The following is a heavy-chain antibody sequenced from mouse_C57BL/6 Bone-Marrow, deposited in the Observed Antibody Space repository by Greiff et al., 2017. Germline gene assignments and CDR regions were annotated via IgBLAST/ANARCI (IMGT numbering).Heavy chain of an antibody. CDR1: GFNIKDDY. Sequence: EVQLQQSGAELVRPGASVKLSCTASGFNIKDDYMHWVKQRPEQGLEWIGWIDPANGDTAYASKFQGKATITADTSSNTAYLQLSSLTSEDTAVYYCASDGSCYEAMDYWGQGTSVTVSS. CDR2: IDPANGDT. D-gene: IGHD1-1*01. CDR3: ASDGSCYEAMDY. J-gene: IGHJ4*01. V-gene: IGHV14-4*01.